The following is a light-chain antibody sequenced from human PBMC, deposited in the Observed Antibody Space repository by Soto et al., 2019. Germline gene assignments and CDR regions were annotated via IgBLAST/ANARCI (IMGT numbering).Light chain of an antibody. J-gene: IGLJ2*01. V-gene: IGLV2-14*01. CDR2: EVN. Sequence: QSVLTQPASVSGSPGQSITISCTGVSSDLGDYKYVSWYQHHPGKAPKLMIYEVNNRPSGVSNRFSGSKSGNTASLTISGLQAEDAADYYCNSYTRSSTLVVFGGGTKVTVL. CDR1: SSDLGDYKY. CDR3: NSYTRSSTLVV.